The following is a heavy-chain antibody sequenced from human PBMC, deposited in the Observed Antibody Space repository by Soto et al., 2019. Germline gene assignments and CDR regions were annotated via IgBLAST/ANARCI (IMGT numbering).Heavy chain of an antibody. D-gene: IGHD6-19*01. Sequence: EVQLLESGGGLVQPGGSLRLSCAASGFTVSSYAMSWVRQAPGKGLEWVSAISGSGGSTYYADSVKGRFTISRDNSKNTLYLQMNSLRAEDTAVYYCAKSCSGWYDAFDIWGQGTMVTVSS. V-gene: IGHV3-23*01. CDR1: GFTVSSYA. CDR2: ISGSGGST. CDR3: AKSCSGWYDAFDI. J-gene: IGHJ3*02.